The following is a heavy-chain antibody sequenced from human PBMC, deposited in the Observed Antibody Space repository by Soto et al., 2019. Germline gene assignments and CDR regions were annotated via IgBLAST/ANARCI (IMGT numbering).Heavy chain of an antibody. CDR3: AKDGGHVEMATRDWFDP. V-gene: IGHV3-23*01. D-gene: IGHD5-12*01. J-gene: IGHJ5*02. CDR2: ISGSGGST. CDR1: GFTFSSYA. Sequence: EVQLLESGGGLVQPGGSLRLSCAASGFTFSSYAMSWVRQAPGKGLEWVSAISGSGGSTYYADSVKGRFTISRDNSKNTLYLQMNSLRAEDTAVYYWAKDGGHVEMATRDWFDPWGQGTLVTVSS.